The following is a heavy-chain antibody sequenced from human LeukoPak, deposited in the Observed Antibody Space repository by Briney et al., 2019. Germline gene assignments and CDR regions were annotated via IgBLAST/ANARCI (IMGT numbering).Heavy chain of an antibody. CDR3: AKDDGWLQYGN. V-gene: IGHV3-7*03. D-gene: IGHD5-24*01. J-gene: IGHJ4*02. CDR2: IKQDGSEK. CDR1: GFTFSSYW. Sequence: GGSLRLSCAASGFTFSSYWMSWVRQAPGKGLEWVANIKQDGSEKYYVDSVKGRFTISRDNAKNSLYLQMNSLRPEDTAVYYCAKDDGWLQYGNWGRGTLVTVSS.